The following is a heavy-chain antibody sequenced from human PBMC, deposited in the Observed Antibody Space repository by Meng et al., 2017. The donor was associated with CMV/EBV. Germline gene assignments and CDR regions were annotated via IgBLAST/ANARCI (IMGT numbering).Heavy chain of an antibody. CDR3: ARVWNYGTGYYYGMDV. D-gene: IGHD1-7*01. Sequence: SGPTLVTPTETLTLTCTVSGFSLSNARMGVSWIRQPPGKALEWLAHIFSNDEKSYSTSLKSRLTISKDTSKSQVVLTMTNMDPVDTATYYCARVWNYGTGYYYGMDVWGQGTTVTVSS. CDR1: GFSLSNARMG. V-gene: IGHV2-26*01. CDR2: IFSNDEK. J-gene: IGHJ6*02.